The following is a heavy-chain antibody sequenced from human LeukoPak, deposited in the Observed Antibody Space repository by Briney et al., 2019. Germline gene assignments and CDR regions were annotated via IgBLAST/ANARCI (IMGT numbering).Heavy chain of an antibody. CDR2: ISSSGSTI. V-gene: IGHV3-48*03. CDR3: ARALLWENYYYYYMDV. Sequence: GGSLRLSCAASGFTFSSYEMNWVRQAPGKGLEWVSYISSSGSTIYYADSVKGRFTISRDNAKNSLYLQMNSLRAEDTAVYYCARALLWENYYYYYMDVWGKGTTVTVSS. J-gene: IGHJ6*03. D-gene: IGHD2-2*01. CDR1: GFTFSSYE.